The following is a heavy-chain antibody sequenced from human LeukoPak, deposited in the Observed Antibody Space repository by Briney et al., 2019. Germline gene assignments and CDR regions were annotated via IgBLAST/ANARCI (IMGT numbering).Heavy chain of an antibody. CDR2: ISSSSSTI. Sequence: GGSLRLSCAASGFIFNNYGMSWVRQAPGKGLEWVSYISSSSSTIYYADSVKGRFTISRDNAKNSLYLQMNSLRAEDTAVYYCARDPYYDSSGSCSDYWGQGTLVTVSS. V-gene: IGHV3-48*01. CDR3: ARDPYYDSSGSCSDY. J-gene: IGHJ4*02. D-gene: IGHD3-22*01. CDR1: GFIFNNYG.